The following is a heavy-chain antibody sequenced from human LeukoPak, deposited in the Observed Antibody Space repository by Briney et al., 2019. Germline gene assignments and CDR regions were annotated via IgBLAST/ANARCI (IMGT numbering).Heavy chain of an antibody. D-gene: IGHD6-6*01. Sequence: TGGSLRLSCAASGFAFRSYEMNWVRQAPGKGLEWVSVIYSGGDTFYTDSVKGRFTISRDNSKNTVYLQMNSLTAADTAVYYCARDWSEYTGMDVWGQGTTVTVSS. CDR3: ARDWSEYTGMDV. J-gene: IGHJ6*02. CDR2: IYSGGDT. CDR1: GFAFRSYE. V-gene: IGHV3-66*01.